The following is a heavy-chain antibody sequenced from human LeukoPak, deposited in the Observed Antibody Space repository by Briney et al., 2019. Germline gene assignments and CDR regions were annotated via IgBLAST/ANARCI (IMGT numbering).Heavy chain of an antibody. Sequence: GGSLRLSCAASGFTVSSNYMSWVRQAPGKGLEWVSVIYSGGSTYYADSVKGRFTISRDNSKNTLYPQMNSLRAEDTAVYYCARGGFYCSGGSCYVSWGQGTLVTVSS. CDR2: IYSGGST. CDR3: ARGGFYCSGGSCYVS. D-gene: IGHD2-15*01. V-gene: IGHV3-53*01. J-gene: IGHJ5*02. CDR1: GFTVSSNY.